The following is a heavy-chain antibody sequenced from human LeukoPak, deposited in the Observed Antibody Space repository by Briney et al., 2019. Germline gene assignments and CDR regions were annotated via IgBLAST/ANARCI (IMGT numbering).Heavy chain of an antibody. CDR1: GFTFDDYG. CDR2: IHWNGGST. D-gene: IGHD2-2*01. J-gene: IGHJ3*02. CDR3: AREPGANAFDI. V-gene: IGHV3-20*01. Sequence: PGRSLRLSCAASGFTFDDYGMSWVRQAPGKGLGWVSGIHWNGGSTGYADSVKGRFTISRNNAKIALYLQMNSLRAEDTALYHCAREPGANAFDIWGQGTMVTVSS.